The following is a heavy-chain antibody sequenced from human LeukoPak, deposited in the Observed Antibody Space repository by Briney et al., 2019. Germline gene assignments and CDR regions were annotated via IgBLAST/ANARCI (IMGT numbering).Heavy chain of an antibody. CDR2: MSPNSGDT. J-gene: IGHJ4*02. V-gene: IGHV1-8*01. CDR1: GYTFTSYD. Sequence: ASVKVSCKASGYTFTSYDFNWVRQATGQRPEWMGWMSPNSGDTGYAQKFQDRVTMTRNTSISIAYMVLSSLRSDDTAVYYCARGPPNWGYDYWGPGTLVTVSS. CDR3: ARGPPNWGYDY. D-gene: IGHD7-27*01.